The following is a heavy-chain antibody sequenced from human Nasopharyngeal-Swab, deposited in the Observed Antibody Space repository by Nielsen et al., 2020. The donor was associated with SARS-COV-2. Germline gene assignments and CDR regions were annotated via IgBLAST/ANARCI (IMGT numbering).Heavy chain of an antibody. CDR1: GFTFSSSG. CDR3: VGSKDYYGMDV. V-gene: IGHV3-30*03. Sequence: GESLKISCAASGFTFSSSGMDWVRQAPGKGREWVAVISYDGSNKYYADSVKGRFTISRDNSKNTLYLQMNSLRAEDTAVYYCVGSKDYYGMDVWGQGTTVTVSS. J-gene: IGHJ6*02. CDR2: ISYDGSNK.